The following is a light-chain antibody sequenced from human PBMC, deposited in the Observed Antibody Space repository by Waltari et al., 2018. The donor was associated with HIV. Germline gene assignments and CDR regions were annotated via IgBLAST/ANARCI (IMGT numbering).Light chain of an antibody. CDR3: ATWRTSLTDVIYV. CDR2: DNN. CDR1: SSNVGHNF. V-gene: IGLV1-51*01. Sequence: QSILTQPPSVSAAPGQRVTISCSGNSSNVGHNFVSCYQQFPGGAPKLLIYDNNKRPSDIPDRFSGFKFGAAATVAITGLQTGDEADYYCATWRTSLTDVIYV. J-gene: IGLJ1*01.